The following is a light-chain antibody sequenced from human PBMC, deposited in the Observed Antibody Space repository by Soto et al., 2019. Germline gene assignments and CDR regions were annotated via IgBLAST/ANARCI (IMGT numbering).Light chain of an antibody. CDR2: GAS. CDR1: QSVSSN. Sequence: EIVMTQSPATLSVSPGERATLSCRASQSVSSNLAWYQQKPGQAPRLLIYGASTRATGIPARFSGSGSRTDLTLTISTLENEHFPVYYCQQYGDFRWTFGQGTKLDIK. V-gene: IGKV3-15*01. CDR3: QQYGDFRWT. J-gene: IGKJ1*01.